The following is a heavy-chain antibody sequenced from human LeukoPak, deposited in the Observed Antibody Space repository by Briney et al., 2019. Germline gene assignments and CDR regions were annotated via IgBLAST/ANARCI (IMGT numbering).Heavy chain of an antibody. CDR3: ARTTMVRGVIMGDFDY. J-gene: IGHJ4*02. D-gene: IGHD3-10*01. V-gene: IGHV5-51*01. CDR1: GYSFTSYW. CDR2: MYPGDSDT. Sequence: GESLKISCKGSGYSFTSYWIGWGRPRPGKGLEWMGIMYPGDSDTRYSPSFQGQVTISADKSISTAYLQWSSLKASDTAMYYCARTTMVRGVIMGDFDYWGQGTLVTVSS.